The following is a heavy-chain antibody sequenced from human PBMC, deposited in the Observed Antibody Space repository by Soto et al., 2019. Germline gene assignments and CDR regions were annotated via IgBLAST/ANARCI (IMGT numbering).Heavy chain of an antibody. CDR3: ARDRKRYCETTNCRPPGGS. CDR2: ISYDGTKK. CDR1: GFTFSSYG. Sequence: PGGSLRLSCTASGFTFSSYGMHWVRQAPGKGLEWVAVISYDGTKKFYADSVKARFTISRDNSKNTLYLQINSLRGEDTAVYYCARDRKRYCETTNCRPPGGSWGQGTLVTVSS. V-gene: IGHV3-30*03. J-gene: IGHJ5*02. D-gene: IGHD2-15*01.